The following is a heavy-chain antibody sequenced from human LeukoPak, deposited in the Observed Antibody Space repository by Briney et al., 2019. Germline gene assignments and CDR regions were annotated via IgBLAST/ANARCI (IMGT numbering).Heavy chain of an antibody. CDR2: VSGNGRNT. D-gene: IGHD2-15*01. Sequence: GGSLRLSCAASGFTFSSYVMSWVRQAPGKGLEWVSTVSGNGRNTYYADSVKGRFTISRDNSKITLYLEMNSLRAEDTAVYYCARGRGVYGYWYFDLWGRGTLVTVSS. V-gene: IGHV3-23*01. J-gene: IGHJ2*01. CDR1: GFTFSSYV. CDR3: ARGRGVYGYWYFDL.